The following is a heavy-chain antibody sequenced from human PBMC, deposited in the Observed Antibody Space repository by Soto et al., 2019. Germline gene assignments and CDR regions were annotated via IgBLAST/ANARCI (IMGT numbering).Heavy chain of an antibody. D-gene: IGHD2-15*01. Sequence: SETLSLTCAVSGGSVRSNNWWFWVRQPPGKGLGWIGEIHHRESTNLNPSLKSRVTISVDRSKNEFSLKVKSVTAADTAVYYCGCRVEDISYDYYGMDVWGQGTTVTVS. J-gene: IGHJ6*02. CDR1: GGSVRSNNW. V-gene: IGHV4-4*02. CDR2: IHHREST. CDR3: GCRVEDISYDYYGMDV.